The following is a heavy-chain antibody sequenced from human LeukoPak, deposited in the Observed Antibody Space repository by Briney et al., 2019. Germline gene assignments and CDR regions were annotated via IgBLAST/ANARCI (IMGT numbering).Heavy chain of an antibody. Sequence: SETLSLTCTVSGGPLSSGSYYWSWIRQPAGKGLEWIGRIYTSGSTNYNPSLKSRVTISVDTSKNQFSLKLSSVTAADTAVYYCARGPAAIGWFDPWGQGTLVTVSS. D-gene: IGHD2-2*02. CDR3: ARGPAAIGWFDP. CDR1: GGPLSSGSYY. CDR2: IYTSGST. V-gene: IGHV4-61*02. J-gene: IGHJ5*02.